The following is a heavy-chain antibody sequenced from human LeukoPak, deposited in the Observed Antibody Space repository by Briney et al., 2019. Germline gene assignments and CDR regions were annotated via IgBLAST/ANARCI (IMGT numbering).Heavy chain of an antibody. D-gene: IGHD2-2*01. CDR2: ISYDGSNK. Sequence: GRSLRLSCAASGFTFSSYAMHWVRQAPGKGLEWVAVISYDGSNKYYADSVKGRFTISRDNSKNTLYLQMNSLRAEDTAVYYCARAMTYIVVVPAAIGDYYYYMDVWGKGTTVTVSS. V-gene: IGHV3-30-3*01. J-gene: IGHJ6*03. CDR3: ARAMTYIVVVPAAIGDYYYYMDV. CDR1: GFTFSSYA.